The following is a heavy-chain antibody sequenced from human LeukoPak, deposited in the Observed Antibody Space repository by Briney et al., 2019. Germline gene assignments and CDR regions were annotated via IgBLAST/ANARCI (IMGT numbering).Heavy chain of an antibody. D-gene: IGHD3-3*01. V-gene: IGHV1-18*01. CDR3: ARDPPYYDFWSGYYTCFDY. CDR2: ISAYNGNT. J-gene: IGHJ4*02. Sequence: ASVKVSCKASGGTFSSYAISWVRQAPGQGLEWMGWISAYNGNTNYAQKLQGRVTMTTDTSTSTAYVELRSLRSDDTAVYYCARDPPYYDFWSGYYTCFDYWGQGTLVTVSS. CDR1: GGTFSSYA.